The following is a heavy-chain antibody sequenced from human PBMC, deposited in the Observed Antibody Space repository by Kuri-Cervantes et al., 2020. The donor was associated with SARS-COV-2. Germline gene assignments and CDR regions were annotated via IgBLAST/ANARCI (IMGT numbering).Heavy chain of an antibody. J-gene: IGHJ6*03. CDR1: GFTISNYD. V-gene: IGHV3-33*08. CDR2: IWYDGRNT. Sequence: GGSLSLSCASSGFTISNYDMHWVRQAPGKGLEWVAVIWYDGRNTYYTGSVKGRFTISRDKSNNMLYLEVNSLRAEDTAVYYCARNHSMDVWGTGTAVTVSS. CDR3: ARNHSMDV.